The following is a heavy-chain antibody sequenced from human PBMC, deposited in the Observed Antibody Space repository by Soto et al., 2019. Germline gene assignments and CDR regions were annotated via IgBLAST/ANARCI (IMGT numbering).Heavy chain of an antibody. CDR2: ISGSGGST. V-gene: IGHV3-23*01. CDR1: EGKCGSHA. Sequence: GSHRLSCAASEGKCGSHAVSCVLQDTGKGLEWVSAISGSGGSTYYADSVKGRFTISRDNSKNTLYLQMNSLRAEDTAVYYCAKDLVRGVIGNSEFDYWGQGTLVTVSS. CDR3: AKDLVRGVIGNSEFDY. D-gene: IGHD3-10*01. J-gene: IGHJ4*02.